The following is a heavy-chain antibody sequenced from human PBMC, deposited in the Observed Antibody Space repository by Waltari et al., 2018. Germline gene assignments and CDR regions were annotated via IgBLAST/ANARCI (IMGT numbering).Heavy chain of an antibody. Sequence: QVQLQESGPGLVKPSGTLSLTCAVSGASISSNYGWSWVRQSPGKGLEWIGQIHHSGRTYSTPSLKSRITISVDKSKNQFSLNLSSVNDADTAVYYCAADRGNGLYFDYWGQGTLVTVSS. J-gene: IGHJ4*02. D-gene: IGHD2-15*01. CDR1: GASISSNYG. CDR2: IHHSGRT. CDR3: AADRGNGLYFDY. V-gene: IGHV4-4*02.